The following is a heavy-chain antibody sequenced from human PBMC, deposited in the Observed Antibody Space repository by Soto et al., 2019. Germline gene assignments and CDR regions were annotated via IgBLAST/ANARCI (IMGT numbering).Heavy chain of an antibody. Sequence: GESLKISCKGSGYSFTSYWISWVRQMPGKGLEWMGRIDPSDSYTNYSPSFQGHVTISADKSIGTAYLQWSSLKASHTAMYYCARHNAFWSGYSKDVWRQETTVTISS. V-gene: IGHV5-10-1*01. D-gene: IGHD3-3*01. CDR3: ARHNAFWSGYSKDV. J-gene: IGHJ6*02. CDR2: IDPSDSYT. CDR1: GYSFTSYW.